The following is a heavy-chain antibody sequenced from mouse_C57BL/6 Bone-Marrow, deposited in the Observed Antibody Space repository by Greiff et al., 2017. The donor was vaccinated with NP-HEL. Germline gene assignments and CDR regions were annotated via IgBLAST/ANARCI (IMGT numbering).Heavy chain of an antibody. J-gene: IGHJ2*01. CDR3: ARGGWLLRRYYFDY. CDR1: GYTFTSYW. Sequence: QVQLQQPGAELVKPGASVKLSCKASGYTFTSYWMHWVKQRPGQGLEWIGMIHPNSGSTNYNEKFKSNATLTVDKSSSTAYMQLSSLTSEDSAVYYCARGGWLLRRYYFDYWGQGTTLTVSS. CDR2: IHPNSGST. D-gene: IGHD2-3*01. V-gene: IGHV1-64*01.